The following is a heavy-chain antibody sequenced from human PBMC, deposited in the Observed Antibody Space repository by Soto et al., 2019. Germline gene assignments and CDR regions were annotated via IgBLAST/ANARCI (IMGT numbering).Heavy chain of an antibody. CDR3: ARHGRGVGARPLDY. V-gene: IGHV2-26*01. CDR2: IFSNDEK. D-gene: IGHD1-26*01. J-gene: IGHJ4*02. CDR1: GFSLSNARMG. Sequence: QVTLKESGPVLVKPTETLTLTCTVSGFSLSNARMGVTWIRQPPGKALEWLAHIFSNDEKSYSTSLKSRLTITQHTSKSQVLLTMTNLDPVDTATYYCARHGRGVGARPLDYWGQGTLVTVSS.